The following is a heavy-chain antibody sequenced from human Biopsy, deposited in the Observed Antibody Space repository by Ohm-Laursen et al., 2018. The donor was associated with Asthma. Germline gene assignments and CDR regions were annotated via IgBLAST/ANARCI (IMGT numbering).Heavy chain of an antibody. CDR2: IDPNSGGT. CDR1: GYPFTDYY. V-gene: IGHV1-2*06. D-gene: IGHD3-16*01. J-gene: IGHJ2*01. CDR3: ARIKIRIGAGTDRYFDL. Sequence: APVKVSCKASGYPFTDYYVHWVRQAPGQGLEWMGRIDPNSGGTNYAQKFLGRVTMTRDTSVNTAFMVLSRLRSDDTAVYYCARIKIRIGAGTDRYFDLWGRGTLVTFSS.